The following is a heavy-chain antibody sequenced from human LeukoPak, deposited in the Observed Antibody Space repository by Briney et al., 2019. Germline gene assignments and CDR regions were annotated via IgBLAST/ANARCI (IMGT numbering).Heavy chain of an antibody. D-gene: IGHD2-2*01. J-gene: IGHJ6*02. CDR1: GGSFSGYY. Sequence: SETLSLTCAVYGGSFSGYYWSWIRQPPGKGLEWIGEINHSGSTNYNPSLKSRVTISVDTSKNQFSPKLSSVTAADTAVYYCTSRTYYYGTDVWGQGTTVTVSS. CDR2: INHSGST. V-gene: IGHV4-34*01. CDR3: TSRTYYYGTDV.